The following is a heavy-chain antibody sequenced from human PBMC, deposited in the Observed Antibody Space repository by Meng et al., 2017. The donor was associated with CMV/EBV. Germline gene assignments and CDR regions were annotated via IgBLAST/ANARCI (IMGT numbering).Heavy chain of an antibody. Sequence: LSLTCAASGFTFSSYWMHWVRQAPGKGLVWVSRINSDGSSTSYADSVKGRFTISRDNAKNTLYLQMNSLRAEDTAVYYCARETTGSAYGDYDDAFDIWGQGTMVTVSS. CDR3: ARETTGSAYGDYDDAFDI. D-gene: IGHD4-17*01. J-gene: IGHJ3*02. V-gene: IGHV3-74*01. CDR1: GFTFSSYW. CDR2: INSDGSST.